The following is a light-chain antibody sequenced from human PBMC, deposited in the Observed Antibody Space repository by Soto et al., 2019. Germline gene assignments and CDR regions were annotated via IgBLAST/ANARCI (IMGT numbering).Light chain of an antibody. CDR1: GGSIASNY. V-gene: IGLV6-57*04. Sequence: NFMLTQPHSVSESPGKTVTISCTRSGGSIASNYVQWYQQRPGSAPTTVIYEDSQRPSGVPDRFSGFIESSSNSASLTISGLKTEDEADYYCQSYDSSNQVFGGGTKLTVL. CDR3: QSYDSSNQV. CDR2: EDS. J-gene: IGLJ2*01.